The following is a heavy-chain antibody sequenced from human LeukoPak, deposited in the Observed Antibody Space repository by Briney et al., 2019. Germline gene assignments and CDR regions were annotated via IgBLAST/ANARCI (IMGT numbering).Heavy chain of an antibody. CDR1: GGSISSYY. D-gene: IGHD5-24*01. J-gene: IGHJ4*02. Sequence: SETLSLTCTVSGGSISSYYWNWVRQPPGKGLEWIGYVSYSGSTNYNPSLKSRVTISVDTSKDQFSLKLNSVTAADAAVYYCARTGGYNSPFSFWGQGALVTVSS. CDR2: VSYSGST. V-gene: IGHV4-59*01. CDR3: ARTGGYNSPFSF.